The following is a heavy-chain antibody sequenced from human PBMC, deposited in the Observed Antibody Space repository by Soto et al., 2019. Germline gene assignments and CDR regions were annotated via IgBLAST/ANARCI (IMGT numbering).Heavy chain of an antibody. CDR2: IKQDGSEK. D-gene: IGHD2-8*01. V-gene: IGHV3-7*01. J-gene: IGHJ6*03. CDR3: AGCVYYYYMDV. Sequence: GGSLRLSCAASGFTFSRYWMTWVRQAPGKGLEWVANIKQDGSEKYYVDSVKGRFTISRDNAKNSLYLQMNSLRAEDTAVYYCAGCVYYYYMDVWGKGTTVTVSS. CDR1: GFTFSRYW.